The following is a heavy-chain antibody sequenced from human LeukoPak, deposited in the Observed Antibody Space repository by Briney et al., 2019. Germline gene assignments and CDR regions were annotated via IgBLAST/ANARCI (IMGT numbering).Heavy chain of an antibody. D-gene: IGHD3-22*01. V-gene: IGHV4-4*07. CDR2: IYTSGST. J-gene: IGHJ4*02. CDR1: GGSISCYY. Sequence: SETLFLTCTVSGGSISCYYWSWIRQPAGKGLEWIGRIYTSGSTNYNPSLKSRVTVSVDTSKNQFSLKLSSVTAADTAVYYCARDGNSSPSYYFDYWGQGTLVTVSS. CDR3: ARDGNSSPSYYFDY.